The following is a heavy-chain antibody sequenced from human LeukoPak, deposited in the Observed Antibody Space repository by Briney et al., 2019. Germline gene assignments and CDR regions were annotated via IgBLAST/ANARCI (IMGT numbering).Heavy chain of an antibody. CDR2: ISSSGTTI. CDR3: ARGYCSGGSCYGGDY. D-gene: IGHD2-15*01. V-gene: IGHV3-48*03. CDR1: GFTFSNYE. Sequence: PGGALRLSCAASGFTFSNYEMNWVRQAPGKGLEWVSYISSSGTTIYYAERRFTISRDNAKNSLYLLMNRLRAEDTAIYYCARGYCSGGSCYGGDYWGQGTLVTVSS. J-gene: IGHJ4*02.